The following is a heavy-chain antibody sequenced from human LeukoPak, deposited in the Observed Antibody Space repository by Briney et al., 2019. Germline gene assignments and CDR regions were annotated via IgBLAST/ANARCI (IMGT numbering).Heavy chain of an antibody. V-gene: IGHV3-66*02. Sequence: PGGSLRLSCPAYGFTVDDTYMSWVRQAPGKGLEWVSVVYRGGRTFYADSVKGRFTISRDNSKNTVYLQMNSLRADDTAVYYCARQAAACLDYWGQGTLVTVSS. CDR1: GFTVDDTY. D-gene: IGHD6-13*01. J-gene: IGHJ4*02. CDR3: ARQAAACLDY. CDR2: VYRGGRT.